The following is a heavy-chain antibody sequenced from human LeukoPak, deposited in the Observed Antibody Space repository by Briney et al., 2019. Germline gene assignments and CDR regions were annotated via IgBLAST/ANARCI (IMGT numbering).Heavy chain of an antibody. J-gene: IGHJ4*02. V-gene: IGHV4-59*01. CDR3: ARVDSGYSSSWYPYYFDY. D-gene: IGHD6-13*01. Sequence: PSETLSLTCTVSGGSISNYYWSWIRQPPGKGLEWIGYIYYSGSTNYNPSLKSRVTISIDASKNQFSLQRSSVTAADTAVYYCARVDSGYSSSWYPYYFDYWGPGTLVTVSS. CDR1: GGSISNYY. CDR2: IYYSGST.